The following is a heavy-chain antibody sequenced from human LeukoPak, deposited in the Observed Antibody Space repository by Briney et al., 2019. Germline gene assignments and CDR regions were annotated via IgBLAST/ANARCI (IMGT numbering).Heavy chain of an antibody. V-gene: IGHV1-3*01. CDR3: ARDRNPNRFDP. D-gene: IGHD1-14*01. J-gene: IGHJ5*02. Sequence: GASVKVSCKASGYTFTSYAMHWVRQAPGQRLEWMGWINAGNGNTKYSQEFQGRVTITRDTSASTAYMELSSLRSEDTAVYYCARDRNPNRFDPWGQGTLVTVSS. CDR2: INAGNGNT. CDR1: GYTFTSYA.